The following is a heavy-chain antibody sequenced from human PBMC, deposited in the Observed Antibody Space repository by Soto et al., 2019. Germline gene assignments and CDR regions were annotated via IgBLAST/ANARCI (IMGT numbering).Heavy chain of an antibody. J-gene: IGHJ6*02. CDR1: GFTFSSYS. CDR2: ISSSSSYI. CDR3: ARDWDIVVVPAAIRAYYYYYYGMDV. V-gene: IGHV3-21*01. D-gene: IGHD2-2*02. Sequence: PVGSLRLSCAASGFTFSSYSMNWVRQAPGKGLEWVSSISSSSSYIYYADSVKGRFTISRDNAKNSLYLQMNSLRAEDTAVYYCARDWDIVVVPAAIRAYYYYYYGMDVWGQGTTVTVSS.